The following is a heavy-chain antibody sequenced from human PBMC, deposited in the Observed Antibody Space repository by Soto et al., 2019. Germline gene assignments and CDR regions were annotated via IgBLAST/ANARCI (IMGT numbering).Heavy chain of an antibody. J-gene: IGHJ4*02. V-gene: IGHV1-69*01. CDR2: LIPILGTT. CDR1: GGTFSSDA. D-gene: IGHD6-19*01. Sequence: SVKVSCNASGGTFSSDAVSWVRQAPGQGLEWMGGLIPILGTTHYAQKFQGRVTITADESTNTAYMELSSLRSDDTAVYYCARASGYVSGWYHDYWGQGTRVTVSS. CDR3: ARASGYVSGWYHDY.